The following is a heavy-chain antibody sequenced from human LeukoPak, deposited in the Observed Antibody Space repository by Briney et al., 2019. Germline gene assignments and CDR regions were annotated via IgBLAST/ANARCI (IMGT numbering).Heavy chain of an antibody. CDR2: INTNTGNP. Sequence: ASVKVSCKASGYTFTSYAMNWVRQAPGQGLEWMGWINTNTGNPTYAQGFTGRFVFSLDTSVSTAYLQISSLKAEDTAVYYCARGVSSSWYDAFDIWGQGTMVTVSS. CDR1: GYTFTSYA. CDR3: ARGVSSSWYDAFDI. V-gene: IGHV7-4-1*02. J-gene: IGHJ3*02. D-gene: IGHD6-13*01.